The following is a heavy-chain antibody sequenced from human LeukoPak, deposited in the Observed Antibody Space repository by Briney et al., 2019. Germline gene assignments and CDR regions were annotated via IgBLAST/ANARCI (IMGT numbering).Heavy chain of an antibody. V-gene: IGHV1-2*06. CDR3: ARGGADY. Sequence: ASVKVSCKASGYTFTGYYMHWVRQATGQGLEWMGQINTYSGDTDYAQKFRGRVTMTRDTSISTAYMELRRLRSDDTAVYYCARGGADYWGQGTLVTVSS. CDR2: INTYSGDT. D-gene: IGHD1-26*01. CDR1: GYTFTGYY. J-gene: IGHJ4*02.